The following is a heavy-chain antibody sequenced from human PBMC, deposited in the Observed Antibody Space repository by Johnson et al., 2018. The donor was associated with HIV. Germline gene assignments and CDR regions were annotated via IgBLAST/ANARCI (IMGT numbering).Heavy chain of an antibody. CDR1: GFTFSSYD. J-gene: IGHJ3*02. D-gene: IGHD1-26*01. CDR3: AGAAYSGSHHDAFDI. V-gene: IGHV3-13*01. CDR2: IGTAGDT. Sequence: VQLVESGGGLVQPGGSLRLSCAASGFTFSSYDMHWVRQATGKGLEWVSAIGTAGDTYYPGSVKGRFNISRDNAKNSLYLKMHSRRAEDKAVYYCAGAAYSGSHHDAFDIWGQGTMVTVSS.